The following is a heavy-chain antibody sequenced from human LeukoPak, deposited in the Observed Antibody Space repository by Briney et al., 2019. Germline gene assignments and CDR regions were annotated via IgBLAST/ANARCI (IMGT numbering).Heavy chain of an antibody. D-gene: IGHD5-12*01. CDR3: ATPGGGYDLRFDY. CDR2: FDPEDGET. V-gene: IGHV1-24*01. CDR1: GDTLTELS. J-gene: IGHJ4*02. Sequence: ASVKVSCKVSGDTLTELSMHWVRQAPGKGLEWMGGFDPEDGETIYAQKFQGRVTMTEDTSTDTAYMELSSLRSEDTAVYYCATPGGGYDLRFDYWGQGTLVSVFS.